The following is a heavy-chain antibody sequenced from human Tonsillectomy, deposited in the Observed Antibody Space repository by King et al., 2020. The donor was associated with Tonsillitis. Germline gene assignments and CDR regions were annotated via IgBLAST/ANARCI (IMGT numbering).Heavy chain of an antibody. D-gene: IGHD2-2*01. V-gene: IGHV4-31*03. J-gene: IGHJ4*02. CDR3: ARGFSYHLDY. Sequence: QLQESGPGLVKPSQTLSLTCTVSGGSISSGGYYWRWIRQHPGKGLECIGHIYYSGSAYYDPSLKSRVTISVDTSKNQFFLKLNSVTAADTAVYYCARGFSYHLDYWGQGTLVTVSS. CDR1: GGSISSGGYY. CDR2: IYYSGSA.